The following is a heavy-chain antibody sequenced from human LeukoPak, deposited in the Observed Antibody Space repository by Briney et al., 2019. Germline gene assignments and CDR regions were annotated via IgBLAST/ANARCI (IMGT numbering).Heavy chain of an antibody. V-gene: IGHV3-48*03. CDR2: ISSSGSTI. J-gene: IGHJ4*02. CDR1: GFTFSSYE. D-gene: IGHD2-15*01. Sequence: GGSLRLSCAASGFTFSSYEMKWVRQAPGKGLERVSYISSSGSTIYYADSVKGRFTISRDNAKDSLFLQMNSLRAEDTAVYYCASTVVVAANSPFYYSGEGTLVTVSS. CDR3: ASTVVVAANSPFYY.